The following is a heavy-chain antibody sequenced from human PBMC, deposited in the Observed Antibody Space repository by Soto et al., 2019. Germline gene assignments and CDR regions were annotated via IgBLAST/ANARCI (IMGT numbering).Heavy chain of an antibody. D-gene: IGHD6-19*01. Sequence: QVQLVESGGGVVQPGRSLRLSCAASGFTFSSYGMHWVRQAPGKGLEWVAVISYDGSNKYYADSVKGRFTISRDNSKNTLYLQMNSLRAEDTAVYYCAKGRRLAVAGLSDYWGQGTLVTVSS. CDR3: AKGRRLAVAGLSDY. CDR1: GFTFSSYG. J-gene: IGHJ4*02. V-gene: IGHV3-30*18. CDR2: ISYDGSNK.